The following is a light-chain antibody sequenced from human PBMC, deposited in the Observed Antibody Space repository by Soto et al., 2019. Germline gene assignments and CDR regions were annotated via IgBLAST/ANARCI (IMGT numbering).Light chain of an antibody. J-gene: IGLJ2*01. CDR1: SSTIGAGNE. CDR3: QSYDSSLSGVV. CDR2: GNN. Sequence: QSVLTQPPSVSGARGQRVTISCTGRSSTIGAGNEVHWYQQLPGTAPKLLIYGNNNRPSGVPDRFSGSESGTSASLAITGLQAEDEADYYCQSYDSSLSGVVFGGGTKLTVL. V-gene: IGLV1-40*01.